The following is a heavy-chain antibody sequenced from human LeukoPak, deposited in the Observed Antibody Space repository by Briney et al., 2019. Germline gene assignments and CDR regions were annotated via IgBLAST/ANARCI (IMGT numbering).Heavy chain of an antibody. CDR2: TVSEIDGGTT. V-gene: IGHV3-15*04. CDR3: LRYFDY. Sequence: KTGGSLRLSCAASGFTFNYAWMSWVRQVPGKGLEWVGQTVSEIDGGTTDYAAPVKGRFTISRDDSKNTLYLQMNSLKTEDTAVYYCLRYFDYWGQGTLVTVSS. J-gene: IGHJ4*02. CDR1: GFTFNYAW.